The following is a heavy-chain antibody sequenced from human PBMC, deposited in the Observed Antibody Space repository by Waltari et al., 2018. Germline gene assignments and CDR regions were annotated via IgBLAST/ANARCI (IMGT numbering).Heavy chain of an antibody. Sequence: QLQLQESGPGLVKPSETLSLTCTVSGGSISSSGYYWGWIRQPPGKGLEWIGSIYYRGRTYYNPSLKSRVTISVDTSKNQFSLKVSSMTAADTAVYYCARHESWSGVGNYWDQGALVTVSS. CDR2: IYYRGRT. CDR1: GGSISSSGYY. J-gene: IGHJ4*02. D-gene: IGHD3-10*01. CDR3: ARHESWSGVGNY. V-gene: IGHV4-39*01.